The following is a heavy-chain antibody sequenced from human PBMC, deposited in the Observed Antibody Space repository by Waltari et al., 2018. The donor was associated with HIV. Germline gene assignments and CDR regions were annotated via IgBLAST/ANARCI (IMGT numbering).Heavy chain of an antibody. CDR2: ISSPGGAI. Sequence: EVQLVESGGGLVQSGRSLRLSCVASGFTFHEHAMHWVRQAPGEGREWVSGISSPGGAIAYVDSVKGRFTISRDNAKNALYLQMNSLRPEDTALYFCAKGPDYGGYSYYSYGLDVWGPGTTVTVS. CDR3: AKGPDYGGYSYYSYGLDV. D-gene: IGHD4-17*01. V-gene: IGHV3-9*01. CDR1: GFTFHEHA. J-gene: IGHJ6*02.